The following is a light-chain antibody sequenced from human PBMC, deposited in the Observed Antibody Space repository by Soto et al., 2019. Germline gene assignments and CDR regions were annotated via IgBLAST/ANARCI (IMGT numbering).Light chain of an antibody. V-gene: IGKV3-20*01. CDR1: QSVSSNF. CDR3: YQYENTPVT. Sequence: EVVLTQSPGTLSLSPGERVTLSCRASQSVSSNFLAGYQQKPGQAPRLLIYGVSSRATGIPDSFVGSGSGRDFTLTISRLEPEDFAVYHCYQYENTPVTFGQGTRLEIK. CDR2: GVS. J-gene: IGKJ5*01.